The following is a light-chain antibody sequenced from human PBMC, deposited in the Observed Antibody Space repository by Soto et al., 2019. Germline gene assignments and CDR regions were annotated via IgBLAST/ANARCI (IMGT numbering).Light chain of an antibody. J-gene: IGKJ4*01. CDR2: SAS. CDR1: QSVSSIY. Sequence: EIVLTQSPGTLSLSPGERATLSCRASQSVSSIYLAWYQQKPGQAPRLLISSASNRATGIPDRFSGSGSGTAFTLTISRLEPEDFALYYCQQYETSPLTFGGGTKVEIK. CDR3: QQYETSPLT. V-gene: IGKV3-20*01.